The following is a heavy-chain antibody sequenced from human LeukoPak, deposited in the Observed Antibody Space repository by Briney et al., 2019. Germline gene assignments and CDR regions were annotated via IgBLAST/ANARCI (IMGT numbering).Heavy chain of an antibody. CDR3: TCPSAAGPN. J-gene: IGHJ4*02. V-gene: IGHV3-7*03. Sequence: GGSLRLSCAASGFTFSSYWMSWVRQAPGKGLEWVANIKQDGSQKYYVDSVKGRFTISRDNAKNSLYLRMNSLRAEDTAMYYCTCPSAAGPNWGQGTLVTVSS. CDR2: IKQDGSQK. D-gene: IGHD6-13*01. CDR1: GFTFSSYW.